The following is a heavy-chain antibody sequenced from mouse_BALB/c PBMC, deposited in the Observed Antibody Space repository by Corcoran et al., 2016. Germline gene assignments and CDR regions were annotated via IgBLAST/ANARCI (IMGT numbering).Heavy chain of an antibody. CDR2: ISYNGSN. V-gene: IGHV3-6*02. CDR3: ARDYYGSRYFDY. CDR1: GYSITSGYY. D-gene: IGHD1-1*01. J-gene: IGHJ2*01. Sequence: DVQLQESVPSLVKPSQSLSLTCSVTGYSITSGYYWNWIRQFPGNKLEWMGYISYNGSNNYNPSLKNRIPITRDTSKNQVFLKLNSVTTEDTATYYCARDYYGSRYFDYWGQCPTLTVSS.